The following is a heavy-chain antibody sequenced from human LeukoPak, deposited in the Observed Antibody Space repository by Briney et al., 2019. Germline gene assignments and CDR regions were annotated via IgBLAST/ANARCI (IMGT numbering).Heavy chain of an antibody. J-gene: IGHJ4*02. CDR2: ISGYNGDT. V-gene: IGHV1-18*01. CDR1: GYTFTSFG. CDR3: ARRLEYYFDY. Sequence: ASVKVSCKASGYTFTSFGMSWVRQAPGQGLEWMGWISGYNGDTNYAQKLQGRVTMTTDTSTSTAYMELRSLRSDDTAVYYCARRLEYYFDYWGQGTLVIVSS.